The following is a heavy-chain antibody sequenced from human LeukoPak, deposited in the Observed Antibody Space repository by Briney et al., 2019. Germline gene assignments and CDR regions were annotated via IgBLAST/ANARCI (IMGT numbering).Heavy chain of an antibody. CDR1: GDSVSSNSAA. CDR2: TYYRSKWYY. V-gene: IGHV6-1*01. J-gene: IGHJ4*02. CDR3: ARNYHDTNGHLYYFDY. D-gene: IGHD3-22*01. Sequence: SQTLSLTCAISGDSVSSNSAAWSWIRQSPSRGLEWLGRTYYRSKWYYHYAVSVTSRITINPDTSKNQFSLQLNSVTPEDTAVYYCARNYHDTNGHLYYFDYWGQGTLVTVAS.